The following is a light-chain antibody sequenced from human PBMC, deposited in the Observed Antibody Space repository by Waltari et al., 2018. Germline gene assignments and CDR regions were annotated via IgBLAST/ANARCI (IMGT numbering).Light chain of an antibody. CDR3: QTGGHGTWV. CDR2: VNSDGSH. V-gene: IGLV4-69*01. J-gene: IGLJ3*02. CDR1: SGHSSNI. Sequence: QLVVTQSPSASASLAASVKLTCTLSSGHSSNIIAWLQQQPEKGPRYLMKVNSDGSHSRGDGIPDRFSGSSSGAERYLTISSRQADDEADYYCQTGGHGTWVFGGGTKLTVL.